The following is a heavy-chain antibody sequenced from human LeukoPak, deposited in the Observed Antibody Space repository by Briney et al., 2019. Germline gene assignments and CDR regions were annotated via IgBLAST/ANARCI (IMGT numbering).Heavy chain of an antibody. CDR1: GFTFSSYW. Sequence: GGSLRLSCAASGFTFSSYWMHWVRQAPGKGLVWVSRVNSDGAGTTYADSVEGRFTISRDNAKNTLYLQMNSLRAEDTAIYYCTRTLIVATSPYMDVWGKGTTVTVSS. CDR3: TRTLIVATSPYMDV. V-gene: IGHV3-74*01. J-gene: IGHJ6*03. D-gene: IGHD5-12*01. CDR2: VNSDGAGT.